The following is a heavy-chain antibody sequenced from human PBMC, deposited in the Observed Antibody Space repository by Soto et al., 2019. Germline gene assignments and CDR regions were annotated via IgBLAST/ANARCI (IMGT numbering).Heavy chain of an antibody. J-gene: IGHJ4*02. V-gene: IGHV3-21*01. D-gene: IGHD2-15*01. CDR1: GFTFSSYT. CDR3: ARDNDTDGYSTLMDY. Sequence: PGGSLRLSCAASGFTFSSYTMNWVRQAPGKGLEWVSSITSSSSYIDYGDSVKGRFTISRDNAKNSLYLQLNSLRADDTAVYYCARDNDTDGYSTLMDYWGQGTLVTVSS. CDR2: ITSSSSYI.